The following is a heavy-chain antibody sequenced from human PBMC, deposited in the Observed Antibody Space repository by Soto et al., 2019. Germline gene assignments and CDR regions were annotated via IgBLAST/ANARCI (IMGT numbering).Heavy chain of an antibody. J-gene: IGHJ4*02. D-gene: IGHD5-18*01. V-gene: IGHV1-18*01. CDR1: GGTFSNHG. Sequence: ASVKVSCKASGGTFSNHGVSWVRQAPGQGLEWMGWISAYNSNTNYAQKLQGRVTITTDTSTSTAYMELRSLRSDDTAVYYCARGARGYSYGDFDYWGQGTLVTVSS. CDR2: ISAYNSNT. CDR3: ARGARGYSYGDFDY.